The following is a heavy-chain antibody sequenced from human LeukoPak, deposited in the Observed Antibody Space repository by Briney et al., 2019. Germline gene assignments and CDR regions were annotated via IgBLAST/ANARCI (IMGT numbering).Heavy chain of an antibody. CDR3: ARGITTVRGVIHLYGFQH. J-gene: IGHJ1*01. CDR1: GYTFTGYY. CDR2: MNPNSGGT. D-gene: IGHD3-10*01. Sequence: ASVKVSCKASGYTFTGYYMYWVRQAPGQGLECMGWMNPNSGGTNYAQKFQGRVTMTRDTSISTAYMELSRLNSDDTAVYYCARGITTVRGVIHLYGFQHWGQGTLVIVSS. V-gene: IGHV1-2*02.